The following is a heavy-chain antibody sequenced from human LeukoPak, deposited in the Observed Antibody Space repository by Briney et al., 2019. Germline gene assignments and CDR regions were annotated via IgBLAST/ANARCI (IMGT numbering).Heavy chain of an antibody. CDR1: GGSISSSDYY. J-gene: IGHJ4*02. CDR3: ARYVVYGSGKYYFDY. CDR2: NGGTT. Sequence: SETLSLTCTVSGGSISSSDYYWNWIRQPPGKELEWIASNGGTTYYNPSLKSRVTISVDTSKNQFSLRLSSVTAADTAVYLCARYVVYGSGKYYFDYWGQGSLVTVSS. D-gene: IGHD3-10*01. V-gene: IGHV4-39*01.